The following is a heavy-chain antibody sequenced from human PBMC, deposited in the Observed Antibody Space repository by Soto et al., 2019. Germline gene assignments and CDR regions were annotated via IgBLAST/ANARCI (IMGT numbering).Heavy chain of an antibody. CDR1: GYSFTSYW. Sequence: GESLKISCKGSGYSFTSYWIGWVRQMPGKGLEWTGIIYPGDSDTRYSPSFQGQVTISADKSISTAYLQWSSLKASDTAMYYCARLGDIVVVPASPLYYYGMDVWGQGTTVTVSS. V-gene: IGHV5-51*01. CDR3: ARLGDIVVVPASPLYYYGMDV. J-gene: IGHJ6*02. CDR2: IYPGDSDT. D-gene: IGHD2-2*01.